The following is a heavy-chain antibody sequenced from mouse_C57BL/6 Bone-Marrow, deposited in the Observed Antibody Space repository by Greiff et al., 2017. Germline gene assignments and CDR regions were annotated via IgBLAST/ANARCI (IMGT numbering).Heavy chain of an antibody. CDR1: GFTFSGYA. J-gene: IGHJ4*01. CDR2: ISSGGDYI. Sequence: EVQVVESGEGLVKPGGSLKLSFAASGFTFSGYAMSWVRQTPEKRLEWVAYISSGGDYIYYAATVKGRFTISRDNARNTLYLQMSSLKSEDTAMYYCTRDGNTTVGPNYAMDYWGQGTSVTVSS. D-gene: IGHD1-1*01. V-gene: IGHV5-9-1*02. CDR3: TRDGNTTVGPNYAMDY.